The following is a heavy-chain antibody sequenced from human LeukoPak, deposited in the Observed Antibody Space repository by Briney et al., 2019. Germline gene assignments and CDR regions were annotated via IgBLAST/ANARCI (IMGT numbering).Heavy chain of an antibody. J-gene: IGHJ3*02. Sequence: GGSLRLSCAASGFTFSSYGMHWVRQAPGKGLEWVAVISYDGSNKYYADSVKGRFTISRDNSKNTLYLQMNSLRAEDTAVYYCAKALIVGAPPGDAFDIWGQGTMVTVSS. D-gene: IGHD1-26*01. CDR3: AKALIVGAPPGDAFDI. V-gene: IGHV3-30*18. CDR2: ISYDGSNK. CDR1: GFTFSSYG.